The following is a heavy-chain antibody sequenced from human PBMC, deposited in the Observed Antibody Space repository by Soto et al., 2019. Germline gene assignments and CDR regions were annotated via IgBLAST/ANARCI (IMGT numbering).Heavy chain of an antibody. D-gene: IGHD4-17*01. J-gene: IGHJ3*02. V-gene: IGHV4-59*01. CDR1: GGSISSYY. CDR3: ARDAFYGGNSRSFDI. CDR2: IYYSGST. Sequence: LSLTCTVSGGSISSYYWSWIRQPPGKGLEWIGYIYYSGSTNYNPSLKSRVTISVDTSKNQFSLKLSSVTAADTAVYYCARDAFYGGNSRSFDIWGQGTMVTVSS.